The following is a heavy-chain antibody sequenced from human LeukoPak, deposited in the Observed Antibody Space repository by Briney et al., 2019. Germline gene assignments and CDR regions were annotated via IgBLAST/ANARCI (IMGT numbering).Heavy chain of an antibody. V-gene: IGHV1-2*02. CDR2: INPTSGGT. Sequence: ASVKVSCKASGYTFTTYYIHWMRQAPGQGLEWMGWINPTSGGTNYAQKFQGRVTMTRDASITTAYMELSRLTSDDTAVYYCARQYYYDSSGYYGLSGLDYWGQGTLVTVSS. CDR1: GYTFTTYY. D-gene: IGHD3-22*01. CDR3: ARQYYYDSSGYYGLSGLDY. J-gene: IGHJ4*02.